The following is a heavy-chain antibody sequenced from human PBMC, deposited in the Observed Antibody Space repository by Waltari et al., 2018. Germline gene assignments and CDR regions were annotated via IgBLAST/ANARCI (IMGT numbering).Heavy chain of an antibody. Sequence: QVQLVQSGAEVKKPGSSVKVSCKASGGTFSSYAISWVRQAPGQGLEWMGGIIPILGIANYAQKFQGRVTITADESTSTAYMELSSLRSEDTAVYYCARALGYYDFWSGYYSDYYYMDVWGKGTTVTVSS. J-gene: IGHJ6*03. V-gene: IGHV1-69*04. CDR3: ARALGYYDFWSGYYSDYYYMDV. CDR2: IIPILGIA. D-gene: IGHD3-3*01. CDR1: GGTFSSYA.